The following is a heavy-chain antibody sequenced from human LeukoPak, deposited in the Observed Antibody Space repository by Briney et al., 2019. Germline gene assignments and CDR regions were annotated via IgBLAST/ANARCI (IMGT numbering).Heavy chain of an antibody. CDR2: INQDASEK. CDR3: ASHSHNNYFDY. Sequence: PGGSLRLSCAASGFTFSTYWMSWVRQAPGKGLEWVANINQDASEKYYVDSVKGRFTISRDNAKKSLYLQMNSLRAEDTAVYYCASHSHNNYFDYWGQGTLVTV. J-gene: IGHJ4*02. CDR1: GFTFSTYW. D-gene: IGHD5-24*01. V-gene: IGHV3-7*01.